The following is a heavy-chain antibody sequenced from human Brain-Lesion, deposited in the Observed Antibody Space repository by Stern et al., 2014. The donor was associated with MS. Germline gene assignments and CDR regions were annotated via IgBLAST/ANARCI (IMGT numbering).Heavy chain of an antibody. CDR1: GCSISSSTYY. D-gene: IGHD1-26*01. Sequence: QVQLQESGPGLVKPSETLSLTCTVSGCSISSSTYYWAWIRQPPGKGLEWIGNIYYSGFTYYNPSLKSRFTISVDISKNQFSLKLSSVTAADTAIYYCARHDSVPRPSQLYSARDRGPGYFDYWGQGTLVTVSS. CDR2: IYYSGFT. CDR3: ARHDSVPRPSQLYSARDRGPGYFDY. V-gene: IGHV4-39*01. J-gene: IGHJ4*02.